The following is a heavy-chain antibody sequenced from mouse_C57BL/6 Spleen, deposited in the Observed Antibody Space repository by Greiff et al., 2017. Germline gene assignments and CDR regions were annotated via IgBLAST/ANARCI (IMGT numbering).Heavy chain of an antibody. CDR1: GYTFTNYW. V-gene: IGHV1-63*01. D-gene: IGHD1-1*01. CDR3: ARTRGDGSSNYYAMDY. Sequence: VKLQESGAELVRPGTSVKMSCKASGYTFTNYWIGWAKQRPGHGLEWIGDIYPGGGYTNYNEKFKGKATLTADKSSSTAYMQFSSLTSEDSAIYYCARTRGDGSSNYYAMDYWGQGTSVTVSS. CDR2: IYPGGGYT. J-gene: IGHJ4*01.